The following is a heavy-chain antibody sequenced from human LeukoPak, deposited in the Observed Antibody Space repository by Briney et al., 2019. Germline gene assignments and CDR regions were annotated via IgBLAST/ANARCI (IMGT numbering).Heavy chain of an antibody. D-gene: IGHD1-1*01. CDR1: GFTFSSYS. CDR2: ITTSCTYT. J-gene: IGHJ4*02. CDR3: ARGDLEYNWNDY. Sequence: GGSLRLSCAASGFTFSSYSMNWVRQAPGKGLEWVSSITTSCTYTFYADSVKGRFTISRDNAKNSLYLQMNSLRAEDTAVYYCARGDLEYNWNDYWGQGTLVTVSS. V-gene: IGHV3-21*01.